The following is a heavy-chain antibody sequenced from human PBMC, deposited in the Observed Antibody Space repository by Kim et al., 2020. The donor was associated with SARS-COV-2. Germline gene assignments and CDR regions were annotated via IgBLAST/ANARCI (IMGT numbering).Heavy chain of an antibody. J-gene: IGHJ4*02. CDR1: GLTFSRFG. D-gene: IGHD1-26*01. CDR3: AKDRKYGDGRWEFDY. Sequence: GGSLRLSCAGSGLTFSRFGMSWVRQTPGKGLEWVSGIDDSGDRTFYANSVKGRSTISRDDAKNTVYLQVDSLRVDDTAIYYCAKDRKYGDGRWEFDYWGQGTQVTVSS. V-gene: IGHV3-23*01. CDR2: IDDSGDRT.